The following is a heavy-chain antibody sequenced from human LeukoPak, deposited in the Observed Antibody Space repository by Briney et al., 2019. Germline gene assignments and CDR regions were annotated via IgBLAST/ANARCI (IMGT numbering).Heavy chain of an antibody. CDR2: FNHSGCT. Sequence: SETLSLTCAVYGGSFSGYSWTWIRQPPGKGLEWIGEFNHSGCTNYNPSLKSRVTISVDTSKNQFSLKLTSVTAADTAVYYCARVRLPPHYYYYYYMDVWGKGTTVTVSS. V-gene: IGHV4-34*01. CDR1: GGSFSGYS. CDR3: ARVRLPPHYYYYYYMDV. J-gene: IGHJ6*03. D-gene: IGHD5-18*01.